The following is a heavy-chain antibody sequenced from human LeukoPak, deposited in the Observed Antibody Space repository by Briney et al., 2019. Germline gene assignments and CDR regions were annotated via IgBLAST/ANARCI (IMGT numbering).Heavy chain of an antibody. D-gene: IGHD5-24*01. J-gene: IGHJ5*02. CDR2: ISGSGGST. Sequence: GSLLLSCAASGFPFSSYAMSWAGQAPGKGLDWISAISGSGGSTYYADSVKGRFTISRDNSKNTLYLQMNSLRAEDTAVYYWAKDAERWLQYNWFDPWGQGTLVTVSS. CDR3: AKDAERWLQYNWFDP. V-gene: IGHV3-23*01. CDR1: GFPFSSYA.